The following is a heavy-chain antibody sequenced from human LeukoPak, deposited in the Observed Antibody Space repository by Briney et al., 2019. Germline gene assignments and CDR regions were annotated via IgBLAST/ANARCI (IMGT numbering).Heavy chain of an antibody. CDR3: ARDKVSNYVFDY. CDR2: ICSVVSRT. V-gene: IGHV3-74*01. D-gene: IGHD4-11*01. Sequence: GGSLRLSSVASGFTFSSSWMHWVRHALEKGLVWVSHICSVVSRTSYADTVKGRFTISGDNDKNTLYLQMNRLRAEDTAVYYCARDKVSNYVFDYWGQGTLVTVSS. J-gene: IGHJ4*02. CDR1: GFTFSSSW.